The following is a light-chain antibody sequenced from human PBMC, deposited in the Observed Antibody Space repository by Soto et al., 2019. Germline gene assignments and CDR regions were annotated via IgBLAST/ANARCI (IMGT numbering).Light chain of an antibody. V-gene: IGLV1-40*01. CDR2: GNS. J-gene: IGLJ1*01. Sequence: QSVLTQPPSVSGAPGQRVTISCTGSSSNIGAGYDVHWYQQLPGTAPKLLIYGNSNRPSGVPDRFSGSKSGTSASLAITGLQAEEEADYYCQSYDSRSYVFGTGTKLTVL. CDR1: SSNIGAGYD. CDR3: QSYDSRSYV.